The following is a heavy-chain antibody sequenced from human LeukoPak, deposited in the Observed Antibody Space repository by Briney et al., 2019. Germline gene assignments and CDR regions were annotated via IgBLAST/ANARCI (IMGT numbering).Heavy chain of an antibody. CDR1: GYTFTSYD. CDR3: ARGSRIGSWFDP. Sequence: ASQKVSCKASGYTFTSYDINWVRQATRQGLERMGGMNPNSGNTGYAQKFQGRVTMTRNTSISTAYMELSSLRSEDTAVYYCARGSRIGSWFDPWGQGTLVTVSS. CDR2: MNPNSGNT. D-gene: IGHD1-26*01. J-gene: IGHJ5*02. V-gene: IGHV1-8*01.